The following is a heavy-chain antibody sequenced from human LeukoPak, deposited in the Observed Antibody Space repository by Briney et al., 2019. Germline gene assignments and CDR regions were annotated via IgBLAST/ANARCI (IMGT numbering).Heavy chain of an antibody. CDR1: GFTFSSYW. CDR3: ARASGYSGYDWTPPYNWFDP. J-gene: IGHJ5*02. D-gene: IGHD5-12*01. CDR2: INSDGSST. Sequence: GGSLRLSCAASGFTFSSYWMHWVRQAPEKGLVWVSRINSDGSSTSYADSVKGRFTISRDNAKNTLYLPMNSLRAEDTAVYYCARASGYSGYDWTPPYNWFDPWGQGTLVTVSS. V-gene: IGHV3-74*01.